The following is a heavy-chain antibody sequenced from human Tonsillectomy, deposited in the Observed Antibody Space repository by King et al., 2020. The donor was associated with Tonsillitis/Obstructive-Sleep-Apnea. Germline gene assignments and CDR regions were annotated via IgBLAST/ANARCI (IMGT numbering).Heavy chain of an antibody. CDR3: ARGCLHPATVGYYFDY. J-gene: IGHJ4*02. Sequence: VQLQQWGAGLLKPSETLSLTCAVYGGSFSGYYWSWIRQPPGKGLEWIGEINHSGSTNYNPSLKSRVTISVDTSKNQFSLKLSSVTAADTAVYYCARGCLHPATVGYYFDYWGQGTLVTVSS. CDR2: INHSGST. V-gene: IGHV4-34*01. CDR1: GGSFSGYY. D-gene: IGHD1-26*01.